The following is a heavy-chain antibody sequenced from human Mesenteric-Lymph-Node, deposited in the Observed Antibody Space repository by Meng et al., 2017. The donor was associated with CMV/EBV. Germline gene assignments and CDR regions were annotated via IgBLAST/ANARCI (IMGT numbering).Heavy chain of an antibody. CDR1: GYTFTSYG. CDR2: ISAYNGNT. J-gene: IGHJ4*02. CDR3: ATDQGFDY. Sequence: ASVKVSCKASGYTFTSYGISWVRQAPGQGLEWMGWISAYNGNTNYAQKLQGRVTMTEDTSTDTAYMELSSLRSEDTAVYYCATDQGFDYWGQGTLVTVSS. V-gene: IGHV1-18*01.